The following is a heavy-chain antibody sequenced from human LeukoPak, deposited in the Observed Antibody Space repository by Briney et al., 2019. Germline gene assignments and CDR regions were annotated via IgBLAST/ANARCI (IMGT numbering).Heavy chain of an antibody. CDR3: ARGIVGALGY. CDR2: ISQNGDS. D-gene: IGHD1-26*01. Sequence: PSETLSLTCGVSGGSLSFYYWSWIRQSPGKGLEWIAEISQNGDSNYNMSLKSRVTISVDTSKNQFSLKLSSVTAADTAVYYCARGIVGALGYWGQGTLVTVSS. J-gene: IGHJ4*02. CDR1: GGSLSFYY. V-gene: IGHV4-34*01.